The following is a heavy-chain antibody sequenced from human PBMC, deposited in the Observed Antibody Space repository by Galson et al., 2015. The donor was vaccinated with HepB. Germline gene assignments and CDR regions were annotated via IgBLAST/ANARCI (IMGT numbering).Heavy chain of an antibody. CDR2: IWYDGSNK. CDR1: GFTFRSYG. V-gene: IGHV3-33*01. Sequence: SLRLSCAASGFTFRSYGMHWVRQAPGKGLEWVAIIWYDGSNKYYADSVKGRFTISRDNSKNMLYLQMNSLRAEDTAVYYCASLYRNGGSCSLDHWGQGTLVSVSS. J-gene: IGHJ4*02. D-gene: IGHD2-15*01. CDR3: ASLYRNGGSCSLDH.